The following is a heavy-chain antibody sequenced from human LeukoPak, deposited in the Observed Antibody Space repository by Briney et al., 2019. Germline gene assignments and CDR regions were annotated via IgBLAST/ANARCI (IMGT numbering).Heavy chain of an antibody. V-gene: IGHV1-8*02. J-gene: IGHJ5*02. Sequence: GASVKVSCKASGYTFTGYYMHWVRQAPGQGLEWMGWMNPNNGNTGYAQKFQGRVTMTRNTSIRTAYMELSSLISEDTAVYYCVRAESGGGRNWFDPWGQGTLVTVSS. CDR1: GYTFTGYY. CDR2: MNPNNGNT. CDR3: VRAESGGGRNWFDP. D-gene: IGHD3-16*01.